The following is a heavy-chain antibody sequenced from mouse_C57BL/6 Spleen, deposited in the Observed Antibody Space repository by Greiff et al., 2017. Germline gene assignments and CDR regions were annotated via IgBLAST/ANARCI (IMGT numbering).Heavy chain of an antibody. Sequence: EVQLVESGPGLVKPSQSLSLTCSVTGYSITSGYYWNWIRQFPGNKLEWMGYISYDGSNNYNPSLKNRISITRDTSKNQFFLKLNSVTTEDTATYYCARASYDYDEDYWGQGTTLTVSS. CDR1: GYSITSGYY. V-gene: IGHV3-6*01. D-gene: IGHD2-4*01. J-gene: IGHJ2*01. CDR3: ARASYDYDEDY. CDR2: ISYDGSN.